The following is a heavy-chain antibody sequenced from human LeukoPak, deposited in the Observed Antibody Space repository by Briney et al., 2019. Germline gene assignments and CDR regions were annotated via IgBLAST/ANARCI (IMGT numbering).Heavy chain of an antibody. Sequence: GGSLRLSCAASGFTFSSYGMHWVRQAPGKGLEWVAFIRYDGSNECYADSVKGRFTISRDNSKNTLYLQMNSLRAEDTAVYYCAKAGYCSTTGCPDYYYMDVWGKGTTVTASS. CDR1: GFTFSSYG. V-gene: IGHV3-30*02. J-gene: IGHJ6*03. D-gene: IGHD2-2*01. CDR3: AKAGYCSTTGCPDYYYMDV. CDR2: IRYDGSNE.